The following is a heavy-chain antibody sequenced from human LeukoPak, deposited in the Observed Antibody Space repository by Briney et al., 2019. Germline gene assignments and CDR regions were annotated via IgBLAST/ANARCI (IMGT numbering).Heavy chain of an antibody. D-gene: IGHD4-17*01. CDR1: GYTLTELS. J-gene: IGHJ6*02. CDR2: FDPEDGET. Sequence: ASVKVSCKVSGYTLTELSMHWVRQAPGKGLEWMGGFDPEDGETIYAQKFQGRVTMTEDTSTDTAYMELSSLRSEDTAVYYCATSSADYGDYGAGGYYGMDVWGQGTTVTVSS. CDR3: ATSSADYGDYGAGGYYGMDV. V-gene: IGHV1-24*01.